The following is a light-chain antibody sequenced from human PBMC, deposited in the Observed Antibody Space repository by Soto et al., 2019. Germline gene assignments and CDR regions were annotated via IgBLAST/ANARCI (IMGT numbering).Light chain of an antibody. V-gene: IGKV4-1*01. Sequence: DIVMTQSPDSPAVSLGERATINCKSSQSVLYSSNNKNYLAWYQQKPGQSPKVLIYWASTRESGVPDRFSGSGSGTDFTLTISTLQAEDAAVYYCQQSYSTPRTFGQGTKVEIK. CDR3: QQSYSTPRT. J-gene: IGKJ1*01. CDR1: QSVLYSSNNKNY. CDR2: WAS.